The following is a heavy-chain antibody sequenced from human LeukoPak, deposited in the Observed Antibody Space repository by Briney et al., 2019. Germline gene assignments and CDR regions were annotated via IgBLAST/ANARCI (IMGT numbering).Heavy chain of an antibody. CDR3: ARVWGYSYGYFDY. CDR1: GYTFTGYY. D-gene: IGHD5-18*01. Sequence: ASVKVSCKASGYTFTGYYMHWLRQAPGQGLEWMGWINPNSGGTNYAQKFQGRVTMTRDTSISTAYMELSRLRSDDTAVYYCARVWGYSYGYFDYWGQGTLVTVSS. J-gene: IGHJ4*02. V-gene: IGHV1-2*02. CDR2: INPNSGGT.